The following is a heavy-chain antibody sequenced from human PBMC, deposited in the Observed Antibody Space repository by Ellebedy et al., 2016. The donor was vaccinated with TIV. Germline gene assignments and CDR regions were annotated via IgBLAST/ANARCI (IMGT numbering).Heavy chain of an antibody. CDR1: GFTFSSYA. J-gene: IGHJ6*02. V-gene: IGHV3-30-3*01. CDR2: ISYDGSNK. Sequence: GESLKISCAASGFTFSSYAMHWVRQAPGKGLEWVAVISYDGSNKYYADSVKGRFTISRDNSKNTLYLQMNSLRAEDTAVYYCAREGSGPVNYGMDVWGQGTTVTVSS. CDR3: AREGSGPVNYGMDV. D-gene: IGHD1-26*01.